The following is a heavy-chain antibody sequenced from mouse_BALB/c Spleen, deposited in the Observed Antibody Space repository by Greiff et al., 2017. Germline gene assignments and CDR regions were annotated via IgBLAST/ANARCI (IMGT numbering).Heavy chain of an antibody. CDR3: ARGDGYDVLDY. CDR1: GFTFSDYY. J-gene: IGHJ2*01. CDR2: ISDGGSYT. Sequence: EVSLVESGGGLVKPGGSLKLSCAASGFTFSDYYMYWVRQTPEKRLEWVATISDGGSYTYYPDSVKGRFTISRDNAKNNLYLQMSSLKSEDTAMYYCARGDGYDVLDYWGQGTTLTVSS. V-gene: IGHV5-4*02. D-gene: IGHD2-2*01.